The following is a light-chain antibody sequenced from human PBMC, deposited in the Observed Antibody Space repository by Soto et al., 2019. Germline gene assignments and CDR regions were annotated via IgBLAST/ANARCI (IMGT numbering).Light chain of an antibody. V-gene: IGLV2-14*01. Sequence: QSALTQPPSVSGSPGQSITISCIGTSSDVGAYNYVSWYQQHPGKAPKLMIYDVTNRPSGVSNRFSGSKSGNTASLTISGLQAEDEADYCCSSYTTNTTLVFGGGTKVTVL. J-gene: IGLJ2*01. CDR2: DVT. CDR1: SSDVGAYNY. CDR3: SSYTTNTTLV.